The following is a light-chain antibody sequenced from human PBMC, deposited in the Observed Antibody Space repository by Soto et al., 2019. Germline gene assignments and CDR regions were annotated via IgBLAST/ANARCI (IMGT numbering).Light chain of an antibody. J-gene: IGKJ2*01. CDR1: QSISSF. CDR3: QQSYDTPYT. CDR2: AAS. Sequence: DTQMTQSPSSLSASVGDRVTITCRASQSISSFLNWYQQKPGKAPELLIYAASSLQSGVPSRFSGSGSGTDFTLTISSLQPEDFATYYCQQSYDTPYTFGQGTKLEIK. V-gene: IGKV1-39*01.